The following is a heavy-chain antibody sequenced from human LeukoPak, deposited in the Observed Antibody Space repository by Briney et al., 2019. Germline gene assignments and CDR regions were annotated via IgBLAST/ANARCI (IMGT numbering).Heavy chain of an antibody. D-gene: IGHD4-23*01. Sequence: GGSLRLSCAASGFTFSSYEMNWVRQAPGKGLEGISYISSSGSSIYYADSVKGRFTISRDNAKNSLYLQMNSLRAEDTALYYCAKSHLNYGGNPDYWGQGTLVTVSS. CDR2: ISSSGSSI. CDR3: AKSHLNYGGNPDY. J-gene: IGHJ4*02. V-gene: IGHV3-48*03. CDR1: GFTFSSYE.